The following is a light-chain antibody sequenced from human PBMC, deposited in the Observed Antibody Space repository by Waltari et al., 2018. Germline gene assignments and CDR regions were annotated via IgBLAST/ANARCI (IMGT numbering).Light chain of an antibody. CDR3: CSYAGSVV. V-gene: IGLV2-23*02. J-gene: IGLJ2*01. Sequence: QSALTQPAPVSGSPGQSITISCTGSSSAIGSYNVVSWYQHPPGKAPKLVIYEVINRPSGVSNRFSGSKSGNTASLTISGLQAEDEADYYCCSYAGSVVFGGGTKLTVL. CDR1: SSAIGSYNV. CDR2: EVI.